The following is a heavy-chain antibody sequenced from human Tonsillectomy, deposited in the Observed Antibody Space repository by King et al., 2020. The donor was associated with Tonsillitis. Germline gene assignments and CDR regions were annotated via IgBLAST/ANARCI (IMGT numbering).Heavy chain of an antibody. J-gene: IGHJ6*04. CDR2: IYYSGST. D-gene: IGHD6-13*01. V-gene: IGHV4-59*08. CDR1: GGSISSYY. CDR3: ARHEAGAAAGTVAV. Sequence: QLQESGPGLVKPSETLSLMCTVSGGSISSYYLSWIRQPPGKGREGIGYIYYSGSTNYNPSLKSRVTISVDTSKNQFSLKLTSVTAADTAVYYCARHEAGAAAGTVAVWGKGTTVTVSS.